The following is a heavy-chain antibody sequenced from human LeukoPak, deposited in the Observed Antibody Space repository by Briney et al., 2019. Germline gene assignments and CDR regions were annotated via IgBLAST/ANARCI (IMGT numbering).Heavy chain of an antibody. V-gene: IGHV3-43D*03. CDR1: GFTFDDYA. CDR2: ISWDGGSS. D-gene: IGHD6-19*01. CDR3: AKDSVAVTGTGNIDY. Sequence: GGSLRLSCAASGFTFDDYAMHWVRQAPGKGLEWVSLISWDGGSSYYADSVKGRFTISRDTSKDSLYLQMSSLRAEDTALYYCAKDSVAVTGTGNIDYWGQGTLVTVSS. J-gene: IGHJ4*02.